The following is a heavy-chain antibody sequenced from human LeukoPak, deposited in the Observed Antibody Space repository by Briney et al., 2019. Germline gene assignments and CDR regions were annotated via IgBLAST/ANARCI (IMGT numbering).Heavy chain of an antibody. V-gene: IGHV3-23*01. D-gene: IGHD3-22*01. Sequence: LPGGSLRLSCAASGFTFSRSAMTWVRQGPGTGLEFVASIIYSGGATYYADSVKGRFTISRDNSKNTLYLQMNSLGAEDTALYYCAKDGLYYDGSEHVYYFDSWGQGTLVTVSS. CDR1: GFTFSRSA. J-gene: IGHJ4*02. CDR2: IIYSGGAT. CDR3: AKDGLYYDGSEHVYYFDS.